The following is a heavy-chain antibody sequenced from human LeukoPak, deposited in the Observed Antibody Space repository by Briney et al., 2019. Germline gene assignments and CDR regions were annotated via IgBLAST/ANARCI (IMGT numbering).Heavy chain of an antibody. V-gene: IGHV1-2*02. CDR1: GYTFTDYY. J-gene: IGHJ5*02. CDR3: ARGVGSSWFDP. Sequence: EASVKVSCKASGYTFTDYYLHWVRQAPGQGLEWMGWINPNSGSANFALNFQGRVTMTRATSISTAYMELSRLTSDDTAVYYCARGVGSSWFDPWGQGTLVTVSS. D-gene: IGHD6-13*01. CDR2: INPNSGSA.